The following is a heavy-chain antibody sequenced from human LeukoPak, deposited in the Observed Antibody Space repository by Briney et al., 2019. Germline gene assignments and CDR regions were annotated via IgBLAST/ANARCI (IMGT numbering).Heavy chain of an antibody. Sequence: SETLSLTCAVYGGSFRGYYWTWIRQSPEKGLEWIGEINHSGSTSYNPSLKSQVTISVDTSKNQFSLKLTSVTAADTAVYYCARGPLLTHRRYFDFWGQGTLVTVSS. V-gene: IGHV4-34*01. CDR2: INHSGST. J-gene: IGHJ4*02. CDR3: ARGPLLTHRRYFDF. D-gene: IGHD3-9*01. CDR1: GGSFRGYY.